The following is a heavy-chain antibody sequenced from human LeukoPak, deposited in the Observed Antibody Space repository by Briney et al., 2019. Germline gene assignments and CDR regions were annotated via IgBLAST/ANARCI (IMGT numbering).Heavy chain of an antibody. CDR2: ISMGGTST. V-gene: IGHV3-23*01. CDR1: GFTFSNYA. D-gene: IGHD3-3*01. CDR3: AKSGSVLVDY. J-gene: IGHJ4*02. Sequence: GVSLRLSCAASGFTFSNYAMIWVRQAPGKGLEWVSGISMGGTSTYYTDSVKGRFTISRDNSRNTLYLQMNSLRAEDTAVYFCAKSGSVLVDYWGQGTLVTVSS.